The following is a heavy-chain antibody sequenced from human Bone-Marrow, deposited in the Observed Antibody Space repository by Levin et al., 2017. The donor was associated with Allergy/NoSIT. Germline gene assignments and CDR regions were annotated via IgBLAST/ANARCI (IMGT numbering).Heavy chain of an antibody. CDR2: ISSDGSNI. V-gene: IGHV3-74*01. D-gene: IGHD6-19*01. Sequence: PGGSLRLSCEGSGFIFSTHWMHWVRQAPGKGLVWVSRISSDGSNIIYADFVQGRFTISRDNTKNTLFLQMNSLIAEDTAVYFCVRETSTGWYYFDSWGRGTLVFVSS. CDR3: VRETSTGWYYFDS. J-gene: IGHJ4*02. CDR1: GFIFSTHW.